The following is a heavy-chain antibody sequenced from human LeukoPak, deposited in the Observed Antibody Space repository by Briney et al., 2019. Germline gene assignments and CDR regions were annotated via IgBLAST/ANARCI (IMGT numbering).Heavy chain of an antibody. Sequence: ASVKVSCKASGYTFTGYYMHWVRQTPGQGLEWMGWINPNSGGTNYAQKFQGRVTMTRDTSISTAYMELSRLRSDETAVYYCVRPGYYDSSGPNWFDPWGQGTLVTVSS. CDR1: GYTFTGYY. CDR2: INPNSGGT. D-gene: IGHD3-22*01. J-gene: IGHJ5*02. CDR3: VRPGYYDSSGPNWFDP. V-gene: IGHV1-2*02.